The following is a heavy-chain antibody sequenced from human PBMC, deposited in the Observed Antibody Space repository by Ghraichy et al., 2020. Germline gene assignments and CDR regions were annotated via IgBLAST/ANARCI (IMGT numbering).Heavy chain of an antibody. Sequence: SETLSLTCTVSGGSISSNFWSWIRQPPGKGLEWIVNLYYRGSTNYNPSLKSRVTISVDTSKNEFSLKLSSVTAADTVVYYCARLAGGGGRYEPFDYWGQGNLVNGSS. CDR3: ARLAGGGGRYEPFDY. J-gene: IGHJ4*02. CDR2: LYYRGST. D-gene: IGHD1-26*01. CDR1: GGSISSNF. V-gene: IGHV4-59*01.